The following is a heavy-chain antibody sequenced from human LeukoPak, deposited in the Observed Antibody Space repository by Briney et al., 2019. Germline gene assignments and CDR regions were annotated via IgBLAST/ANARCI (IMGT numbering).Heavy chain of an antibody. CDR3: ARVGVVVAATQFDY. CDR1: GFTFSDYY. Sequence: GGSLRLSCAASGFTFSDYYMSWLRQARGKGLEWVSYISSSSSYTNYADSVKGRFTISRDNAKNSLYLQMNSLRAEDTAVYYCARVGVVVAATQFDYWGQGTLVTVSS. V-gene: IGHV3-11*05. CDR2: ISSSSSYT. J-gene: IGHJ4*02. D-gene: IGHD2-15*01.